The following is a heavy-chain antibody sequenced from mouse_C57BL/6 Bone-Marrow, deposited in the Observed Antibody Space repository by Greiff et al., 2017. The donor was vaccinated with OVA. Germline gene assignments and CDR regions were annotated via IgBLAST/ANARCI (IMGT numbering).Heavy chain of an antibody. Sequence: VQLQQPGAELVKPGASVKMSCKASGYTFTSYWITWVKQRPGQGLEWIGDIYPGSGRTNYNEKFTSKATMTVDTSSSTAYMQLSSLTSEDSAVYYCARSGITTVEGDFAMDYWGQGTSVTVSS. D-gene: IGHD1-1*01. J-gene: IGHJ4*01. CDR1: GYTFTSYW. CDR3: ARSGITTVEGDFAMDY. V-gene: IGHV1-55*01. CDR2: IYPGSGRT.